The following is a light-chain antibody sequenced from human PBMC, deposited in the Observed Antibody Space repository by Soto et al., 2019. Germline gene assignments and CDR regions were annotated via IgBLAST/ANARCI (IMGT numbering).Light chain of an antibody. CDR3: QSYDSSLSGWV. CDR2: GNS. CDR1: NSNIGAGYA. Sequence: QSVLTQPPSVSGAPGQRVTISCTGSNSNIGAGYAVHWYQQLPGTAPKLLIYGNSNRPSGVPDRFSGSKSGTSASLAITGLQAEDDADYYCQSYDSSLSGWVFGGGTKLTVL. V-gene: IGLV1-40*02. J-gene: IGLJ3*02.